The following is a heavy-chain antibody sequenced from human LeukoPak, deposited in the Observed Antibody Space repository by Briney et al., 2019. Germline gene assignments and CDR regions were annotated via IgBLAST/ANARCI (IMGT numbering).Heavy chain of an antibody. D-gene: IGHD3-22*01. Sequence: SETLSLTCAVYGGSFSGYYWSWIRQPPGKGLEWIGEINHNGSTNYNPSLKSRVTISVDTSKNQFSLKLSSVTAADTAVYYCARGLDYYDSSGYPRGYSYFDYWGQGTLVTVSS. CDR2: INHNGST. CDR1: GGSFSGYY. V-gene: IGHV4-34*01. CDR3: ARGLDYYDSSGYPRGYSYFDY. J-gene: IGHJ4*02.